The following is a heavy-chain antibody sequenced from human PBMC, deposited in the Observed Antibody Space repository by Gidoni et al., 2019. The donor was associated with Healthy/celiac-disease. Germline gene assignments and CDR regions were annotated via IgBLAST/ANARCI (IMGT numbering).Heavy chain of an antibody. J-gene: IGHJ4*02. CDR3: ARVGGGGWRDFDY. Sequence: QVQLVESGGGVVQPGRSLRLSCAASGFTFSSYAMHWVRQAPGKGLEWVAVISYDGSNKYYADSVKGRFTISRDNSKNTLYLQMNSLRAEDTAVYYCARVGGGGWRDFDYWGQGTLVTVSS. D-gene: IGHD2-15*01. CDR2: ISYDGSNK. CDR1: GFTFSSYA. V-gene: IGHV3-30*01.